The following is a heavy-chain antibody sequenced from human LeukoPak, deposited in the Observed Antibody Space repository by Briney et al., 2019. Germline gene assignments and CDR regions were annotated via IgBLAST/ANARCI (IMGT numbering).Heavy chain of an antibody. CDR1: GYTCTGYY. CDR2: INPNSGGT. J-gene: IGHJ4*02. V-gene: IGHV1-2*02. D-gene: IGHD4-17*01. Sequence: ASVRVSCKASGYTCTGYYMHWVRQAPGQGLEWMGWINPNSGGTNYAQKFQGRVTMTRDTSISTAYMELSRLRSDDTAVYYCARAAYDYGDSLDYWGQGTLVTVSS. CDR3: ARAAYDYGDSLDY.